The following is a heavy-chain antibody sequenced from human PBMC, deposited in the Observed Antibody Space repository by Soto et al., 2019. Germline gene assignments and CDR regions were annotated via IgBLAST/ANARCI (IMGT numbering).Heavy chain of an antibody. Sequence: EVQLVESGGSLVQPGGSLRLSCAAPGFTFSTYSMNWVRQAPGKGLEWISYISSSSDIIYYADSVKGRFTISRDNAKNLLFLQKNSLRDEDKAVYYCARPYSNRWSIFYGLDVWGQGTTVTVSS. CDR1: GFTFSTYS. CDR3: ARPYSNRWSIFYGLDV. CDR2: ISSSSDII. V-gene: IGHV3-48*02. J-gene: IGHJ6*02. D-gene: IGHD6-13*01.